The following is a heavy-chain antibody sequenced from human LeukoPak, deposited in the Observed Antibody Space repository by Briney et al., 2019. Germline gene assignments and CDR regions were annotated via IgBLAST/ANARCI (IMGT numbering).Heavy chain of an antibody. CDR2: IYYSGST. V-gene: IGHV4-59*01. CDR1: GGSISSYY. D-gene: IGHD3-3*01. Sequence: SETLSLTCTVSGGSISSYYWSWIRQPPGKGLEWIGYIYYSGSTNYNPSLKSRVTISVDTSKNQFSLKLSSVTAADTAVYYCARVHKTYYDFWSGYPAASDAFDIWGQGTMVTVSS. CDR3: ARVHKTYYDFWSGYPAASDAFDI. J-gene: IGHJ3*02.